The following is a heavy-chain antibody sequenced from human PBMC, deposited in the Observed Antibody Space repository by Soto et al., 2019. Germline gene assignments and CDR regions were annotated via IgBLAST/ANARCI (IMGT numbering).Heavy chain of an antibody. CDR3: TCGYSSGWYGRRYFQH. V-gene: IGHV3-15*01. Sequence: EVQLVESGGGLVQPGGSLRLSCAASGFTFSNAWMSWVRQAPGKGLEWVGRIKSKTDGGTTDYAAPVKGRFTISRDDSKNTLYLQMNSLKTEDTAVYYCTCGYSSGWYGRRYFQHWGQGTLVTVSS. CDR1: GFTFSNAW. J-gene: IGHJ1*01. D-gene: IGHD6-19*01. CDR2: IKSKTDGGTT.